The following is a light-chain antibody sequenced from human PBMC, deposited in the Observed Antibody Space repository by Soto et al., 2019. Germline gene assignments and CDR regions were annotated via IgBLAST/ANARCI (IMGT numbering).Light chain of an antibody. J-gene: IGKJ2*01. CDR2: AAS. Sequence: DIQMTQSPSSLSASVGDRVTITCRASQGISSYLNWYQQKPGKAPKLLIYAASSLQSGVPSRFSGSGSGTDFTLTISSLQPEEFATYYCQQSYSTPDTFGQGTKLEIK. CDR3: QQSYSTPDT. CDR1: QGISSY. V-gene: IGKV1-39*01.